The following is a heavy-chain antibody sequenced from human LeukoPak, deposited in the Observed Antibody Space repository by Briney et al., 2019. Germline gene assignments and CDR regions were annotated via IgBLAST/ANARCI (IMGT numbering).Heavy chain of an antibody. CDR2: IIPIFGTA. J-gene: IGHJ6*03. D-gene: IGHD3-3*01. CDR3: ATTDITIFGVVRPPYYYYYYMDV. CDR1: GGTFSSYA. V-gene: IGHV1-69*05. Sequence: SVTVSCKASGGTFSSYAISWVRQAPGQGLEWMGGIIPIFGTANYAQKFQGRVTITTDESTSTAYMELSSLRSENTAVYYCATTDITIFGVVRPPYYYYYYMDVWGKGTTVTVSS.